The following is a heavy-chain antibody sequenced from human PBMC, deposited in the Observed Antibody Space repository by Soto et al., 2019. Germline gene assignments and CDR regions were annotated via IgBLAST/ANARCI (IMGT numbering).Heavy chain of an antibody. D-gene: IGHD3-16*01. CDR1: GYNFAYFW. CDR3: ARAFRGSPYGMDV. Sequence: PGESLKISCKGSGYNFAYFWIGWVRQMPGRGLELMGIIYPGNSDTTYSPSFQGQVTISADKSIRTAYLQWRSLGASDTAIYYCARAFRGSPYGMDVWGQGTTVTVSS. V-gene: IGHV5-51*01. CDR2: IYPGNSDT. J-gene: IGHJ6*02.